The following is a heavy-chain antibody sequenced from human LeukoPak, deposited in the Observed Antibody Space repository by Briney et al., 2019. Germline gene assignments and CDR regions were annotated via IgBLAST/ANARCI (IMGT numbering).Heavy chain of an antibody. J-gene: IGHJ6*02. CDR2: ISTYNGNT. V-gene: IGHV1-18*01. D-gene: IGHD3-9*01. CDR3: ARDKYYDILTGYYYYYYGMDV. Sequence: ASVKVSCKASGYTFTSYGINWVRQAPGQGLEWMGWISTYNGNTNYAQKLQGRVTMTTDTSTSTAYMELRSLRSDDTAVYYCARDKYYDILTGYYYYYYGMDVWGQGTTVTVSS. CDR1: GYTFTSYG.